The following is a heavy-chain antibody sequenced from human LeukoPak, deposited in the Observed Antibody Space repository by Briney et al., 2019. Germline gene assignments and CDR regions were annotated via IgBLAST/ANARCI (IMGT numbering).Heavy chain of an antibody. D-gene: IGHD3-10*01. Sequence: PSETLSLTCAVSGGSISSSRYYWGWIRQPPGKGLEWIGSIYYSGSIYYNPSLKSRVTISIDTSENQFSLKLTSVTAADTAVYYCARHFLSHGVRVLLDYWGQGTLVTVSS. J-gene: IGHJ4*02. CDR1: GGSISSSRYY. V-gene: IGHV4-39*01. CDR3: ARHFLSHGVRVLLDY. CDR2: IYYSGSI.